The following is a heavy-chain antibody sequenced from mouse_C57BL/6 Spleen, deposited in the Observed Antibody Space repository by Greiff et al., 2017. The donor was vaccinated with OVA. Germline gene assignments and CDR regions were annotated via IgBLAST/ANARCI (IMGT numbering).Heavy chain of an antibody. D-gene: IGHD1-1*01. J-gene: IGHJ1*03. V-gene: IGHV1-26*01. CDR2: INPNNGGT. CDR3: ARGTITTVPLGYCDV. Sequence: VQLQQSGPELVKPGASVKISCKASGYTFTDYYMNWVKQSHGKSLEWIGDINPNNGGTSYNQKFKGKATLTVDKSSSTAYMELRSLTSEDSAVYYCARGTITTVPLGYCDVWGTGTTVTVSS. CDR1: GYTFTDYY.